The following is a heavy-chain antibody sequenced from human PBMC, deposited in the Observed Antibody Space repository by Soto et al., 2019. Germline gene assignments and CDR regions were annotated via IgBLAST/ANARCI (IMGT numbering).Heavy chain of an antibody. CDR2: IRDRAYNYAT. D-gene: IGHD1-20*01. CDR1: DVFFKDCS. Sequence: PRVAADVFFKDCSIHCFNKASGKGLEWVSRIRDRAYNYATAYTASVKGRFTISRDDSTNTAYLQMNSLRTEDFAIDYCTRNISAAQAYWGQGTLVTVSS. CDR3: TRNISAAQAY. V-gene: IGHV3-73*01. J-gene: IGHJ4*02.